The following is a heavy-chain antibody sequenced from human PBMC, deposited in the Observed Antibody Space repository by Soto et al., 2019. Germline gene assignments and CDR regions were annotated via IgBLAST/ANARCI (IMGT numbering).Heavy chain of an antibody. D-gene: IGHD3-3*01. CDR3: AKAGSDHQRGFLEWFTRGLFDY. J-gene: IGHJ4*02. CDR2: ISYDGSNK. CDR1: GFTFSSYG. Sequence: GGSLRLSCAASGFTFSSYGMHWVRQAPGKGLEWVAVISYDGSNKYYADSVKGRFTISRDNSKNTLYLQMNSLRAEDTAVYYCAKAGSDHQRGFLEWFTRGLFDYWGQGTLVTVSS. V-gene: IGHV3-30*18.